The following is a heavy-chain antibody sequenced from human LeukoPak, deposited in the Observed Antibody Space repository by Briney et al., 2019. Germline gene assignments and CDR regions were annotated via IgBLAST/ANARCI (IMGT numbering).Heavy chain of an antibody. CDR2: ISYDGSNK. CDR3: ARGQLGYCSGGSCYSLWYFDY. Sequence: GGSWRLPWPASGFTFSSYAMHWVRKAPGKGLEWVAVISYDGSNKYYADSVKGRFTISRDNSKNTLYLQMNSLRAEDTAAYYCARGQLGYCSGGSCYSLWYFDYWGQGTLVTVSS. D-gene: IGHD2-15*01. V-gene: IGHV3-30*04. J-gene: IGHJ4*02. CDR1: GFTFSSYA.